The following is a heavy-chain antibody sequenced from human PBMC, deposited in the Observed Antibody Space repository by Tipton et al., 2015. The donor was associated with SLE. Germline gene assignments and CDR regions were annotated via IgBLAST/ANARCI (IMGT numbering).Heavy chain of an antibody. V-gene: IGHV3-13*01. CDR3: ARGATPGRPYVDY. Sequence: SLRLSCAASGFTFSSYGMHWVRQATGKGLGWVSAIGTAGDTYYPGSVKGRFTISRENAKNSLYLQMNSLRAGDTAVYYCARGATPGRPYVDYWGPGTLVTVSS. CDR2: IGTAGDT. J-gene: IGHJ4*02. CDR1: GFTFSSYG. D-gene: IGHD3-10*01.